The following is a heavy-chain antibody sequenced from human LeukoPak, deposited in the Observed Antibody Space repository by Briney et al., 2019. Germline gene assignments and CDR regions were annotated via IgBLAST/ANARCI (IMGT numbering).Heavy chain of an antibody. D-gene: IGHD3-10*01. CDR1: GGSFSGYY. CDR2: INHSGST. CDR3: ARARGTNYYGSGSYYAGRAGPFPYFDY. V-gene: IGHV4-34*01. J-gene: IGHJ4*02. Sequence: PSETLSLTCAVYGGSFSGYYWSWIRQPPGKGLEWIGEINHSGSTNYNPSLKSRVTISVDTSKNQFSLKLSSVTAADTAVYYCARARGTNYYGSGSYYAGRAGPFPYFDYWGQGTLVTVSS.